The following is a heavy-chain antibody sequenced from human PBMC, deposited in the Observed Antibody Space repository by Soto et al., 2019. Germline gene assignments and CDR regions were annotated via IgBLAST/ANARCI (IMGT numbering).Heavy chain of an antibody. D-gene: IGHD3-3*01. CDR2: IVPIFGTA. V-gene: IGHV1-69*13. Sequence: SVKVSCKASGVTFSSYAISWVRQAPGQGLEWMGGIVPIFGTANYAQKFQGRVTITADESTSTAYMELSSLRSEDTAVYYCASHSTTYYDFWSGPGPWGQGTLVTVSS. CDR3: ASHSTTYYDFWSGPGP. CDR1: GVTFSSYA. J-gene: IGHJ5*02.